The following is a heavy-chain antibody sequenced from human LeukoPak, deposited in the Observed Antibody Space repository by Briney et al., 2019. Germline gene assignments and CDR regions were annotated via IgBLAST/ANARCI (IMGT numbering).Heavy chain of an antibody. V-gene: IGHV4-59*01. CDR2: IYYSGST. CDR3: ARRGGDYRGKPFDY. Sequence: SETLSLTCTVSGGSISSYYWSWIRQPPGKGLEWIGYIYYSGSTNYNPSLKSRVTISVDTSKNQFSLRLSSVTAADTAVYYCARRGGDYRGKPFDYWGQGTLVTVSS. D-gene: IGHD4-17*01. J-gene: IGHJ4*02. CDR1: GGSISSYY.